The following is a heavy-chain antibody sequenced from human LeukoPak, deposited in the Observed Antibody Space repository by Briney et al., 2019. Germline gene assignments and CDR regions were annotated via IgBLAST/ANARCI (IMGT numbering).Heavy chain of an antibody. Sequence: GAALKISFKGSGCGFTTYWIGWVRPGPGKGREWMGIIYPGESDTRYSPSFQGQVTISADKSITTAYLQWSSLKASDTAMYYCARRPTTLPFDYWGQGTLVTVSS. J-gene: IGHJ4*02. CDR1: GCGFTTYW. D-gene: IGHD5-12*01. CDR3: ARRPTTLPFDY. CDR2: IYPGESDT. V-gene: IGHV5-51*01.